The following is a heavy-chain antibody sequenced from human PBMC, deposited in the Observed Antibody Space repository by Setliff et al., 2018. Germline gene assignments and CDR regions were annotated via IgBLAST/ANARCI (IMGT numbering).Heavy chain of an antibody. J-gene: IGHJ5*02. Sequence: PSETLSLTCTVSGGSISSSSYYWGWIRQPPGKGLEWIGSIYYSGSTSNNPSLKSRVTMSVDTSKNQFSLKLSSVTAADTAVYYCARHLEVPPAGWFDPWGQGTLVTVSS. CDR1: GGSISSSSYY. D-gene: IGHD2-2*01. CDR3: ARHLEVPPAGWFDP. CDR2: IYYSGST. V-gene: IGHV4-39*07.